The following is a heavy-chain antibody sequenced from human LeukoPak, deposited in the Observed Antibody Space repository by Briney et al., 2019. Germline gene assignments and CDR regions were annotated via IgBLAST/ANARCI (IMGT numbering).Heavy chain of an antibody. CDR1: GYTFTSYD. CDR2: MNPNSGNT. V-gene: IGHV1-8*02. Sequence: ASVKVSCKASGYTFTSYDINWVRQATGQGLEWMGWMNPNSGNTGYAQKFQGRVTMTRNTSISTAYMELSSLRSEDTAAYYCARMMVRDDYGDSEGWFDPWGQGTLVTVSS. J-gene: IGHJ5*02. CDR3: ARMMVRDDYGDSEGWFDP. D-gene: IGHD4-17*01.